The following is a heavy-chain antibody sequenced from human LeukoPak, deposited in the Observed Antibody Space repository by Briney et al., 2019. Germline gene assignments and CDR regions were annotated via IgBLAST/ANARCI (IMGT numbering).Heavy chain of an antibody. V-gene: IGHV4-59*12. CDR1: GFTFSSYG. J-gene: IGHJ3*02. CDR3: AKSNGYGLVDI. Sequence: PGGPLRLSCAASGFTFSSYGMSWVRQPPGKGLEWIGYIYYSGSTNYNPSLKSRVTISVDTSKNQFSLRLSSVTAADTAVYYCAKSNGYGLVDIWGQGTMVTVSS. D-gene: IGHD3-10*01. CDR2: IYYSGST.